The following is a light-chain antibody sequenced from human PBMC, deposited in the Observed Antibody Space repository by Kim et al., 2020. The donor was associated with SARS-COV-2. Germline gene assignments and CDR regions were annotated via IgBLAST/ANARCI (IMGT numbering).Light chain of an antibody. Sequence: NFMLTQPHSVSESPGKTVTISCTRRSGSIASNYVQWYQQRPGSAPTPVIYEDNQRPSGVPDRFSGSIDSSSNSASLTISGLKTEDEADYYCQSYESNFWVFGGGTKLTVL. CDR2: EDN. V-gene: IGLV6-57*03. CDR3: QSYESNFWV. J-gene: IGLJ3*02. CDR1: SGSIASNY.